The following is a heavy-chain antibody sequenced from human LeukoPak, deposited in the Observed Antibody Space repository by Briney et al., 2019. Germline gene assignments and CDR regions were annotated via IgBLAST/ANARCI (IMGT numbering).Heavy chain of an antibody. CDR1: GGSISSYY. J-gene: IGHJ3*02. V-gene: IGHV4-59*08. CDR2: IYYSGST. Sequence: SETLSLTCTVSGGSISSYYWSWIRQPPGKGVEWIGYIYYSGSTNYSPSLKSRVTKSVDTSKNQFSLKLSSVTAADTAVYYCARAVVVVPAATPADAFDIWGQGTMVTVSS. D-gene: IGHD2-2*01. CDR3: ARAVVVVPAATPADAFDI.